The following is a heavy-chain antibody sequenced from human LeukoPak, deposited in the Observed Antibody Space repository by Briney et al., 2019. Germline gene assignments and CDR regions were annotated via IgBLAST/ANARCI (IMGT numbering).Heavy chain of an antibody. V-gene: IGHV4-39*01. CDR3: ARHRYYDFWSSYSIGHPYYFDY. D-gene: IGHD3-3*01. CDR2: IYYSGST. J-gene: IGHJ4*02. Sequence: PSETLSLTCTVSGGSISSSSYYWGWIRQPPGKGLEWIGSIYYSGSTYYNPSLKSRVTISVDTSKNQFSLKLSSVTAADTAVYYCARHRYYDFWSSYSIGHPYYFDYWGQGTLVTVSS. CDR1: GGSISSSSYY.